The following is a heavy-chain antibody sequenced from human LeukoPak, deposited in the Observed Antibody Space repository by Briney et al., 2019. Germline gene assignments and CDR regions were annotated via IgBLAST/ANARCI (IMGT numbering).Heavy chain of an antibody. V-gene: IGHV4-4*02. D-gene: IGHD2-2*01. Sequence: SGTLSLTCAVSGGSISSRNWWSWVRQPPGKGLEWIGEIYHSGSTNYNPSLKSRVTISVDKSKNQFSLKLSSVTAADTAVYYCAREKGYCSSTSCYPTRWFDPWGQGTLVTVSS. CDR1: GGSISSRNW. J-gene: IGHJ5*02. CDR3: AREKGYCSSTSCYPTRWFDP. CDR2: IYHSGST.